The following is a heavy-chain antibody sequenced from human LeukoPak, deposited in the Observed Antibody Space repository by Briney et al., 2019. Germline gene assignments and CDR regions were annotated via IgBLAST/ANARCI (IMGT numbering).Heavy chain of an antibody. J-gene: IGHJ4*02. CDR2: IYSNGGT. CDR1: GSSISSYY. CDR3: ARDLTYYDISDY. Sequence: SETLSLTCTVSGSSISSYYWSWIRQPPGKGLEWIGYIYSNGGTNYNPSLKSRVTMSVDTSKKQFSLKLSSVTAADTAVYYCARDLTYYDISDYWGQGTLVTVSS. D-gene: IGHD3-9*01. V-gene: IGHV4-59*01.